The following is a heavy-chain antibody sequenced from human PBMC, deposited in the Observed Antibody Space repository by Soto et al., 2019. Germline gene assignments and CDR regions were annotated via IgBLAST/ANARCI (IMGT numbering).Heavy chain of an antibody. V-gene: IGHV4-38-2*01. CDR1: GYSISSGYY. D-gene: IGHD4-17*01. Sequence: LSLTCAVSGYSISSGYYWGWIRQTPGKGLEWIASIYHSGSTYYNPSLKSRVTISVDTSKNQFSLKLTSVTAADTAVYYCARGAATVTPGWFDPWGQGIMVTVSS. CDR2: IYHSGST. J-gene: IGHJ5*02. CDR3: ARGAATVTPGWFDP.